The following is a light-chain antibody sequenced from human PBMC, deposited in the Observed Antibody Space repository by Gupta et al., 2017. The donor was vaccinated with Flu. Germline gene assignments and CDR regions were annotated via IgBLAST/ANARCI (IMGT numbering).Light chain of an antibody. CDR1: SGSIGINY. Sequence: CTRSSGSIGINYVQWYQQRPGTSPKNVIYEDDHRPSGVPDRFSGSIDRSSNSASLTISGLKTEDEADYYCQSYEVFGGGTKLTVL. CDR3: QSYEV. J-gene: IGLJ2*01. CDR2: EDD. V-gene: IGLV6-57*01.